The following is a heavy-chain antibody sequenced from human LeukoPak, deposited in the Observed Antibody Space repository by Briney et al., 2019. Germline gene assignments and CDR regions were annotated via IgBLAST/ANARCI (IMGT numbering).Heavy chain of an antibody. J-gene: IGHJ6*02. Sequence: GGSLRLSCTASGFSFNAYWMHWVRQAPGTGLEWVAIMSYDENTKYYADSVKGRFTVSRDNSKNTLYLQMDSLRPEDTAVYYCARDDQSVTMGRGQTSYYYYGMDVWGQGTTVTVS. V-gene: IGHV3-30*03. D-gene: IGHD3-10*01. CDR1: GFSFNAYW. CDR2: MSYDENTK. CDR3: ARDDQSVTMGRGQTSYYYYGMDV.